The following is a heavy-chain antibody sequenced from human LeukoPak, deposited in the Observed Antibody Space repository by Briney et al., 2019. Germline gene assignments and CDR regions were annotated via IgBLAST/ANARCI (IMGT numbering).Heavy chain of an antibody. V-gene: IGHV3-23*01. CDR3: AKRRHDYGDYYYMDV. Sequence: GGSLRLSCAGSGFTFNTYAMSWVRQAPGKGLEWVSGITGTGGNTYYADSVKGRFNISRVNSKNTLYLQMNSLRADDTAVYYCAKRRHDYGDYYYMDVWGKGTTVTVSS. CDR2: ITGTGGNT. D-gene: IGHD4-17*01. CDR1: GFTFNTYA. J-gene: IGHJ6*03.